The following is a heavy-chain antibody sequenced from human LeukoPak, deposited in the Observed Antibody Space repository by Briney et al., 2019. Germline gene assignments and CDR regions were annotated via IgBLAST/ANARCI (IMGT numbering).Heavy chain of an antibody. CDR3: AKDLLRGVTDY. V-gene: IGHV3-23*01. CDR2: ISGSGGST. Sequence: GGSLRLSCAASGFTFNTYTMNWVRQAPGKGLEWVSYISGSGGSTYYADSVKGRFTISRDNSKNTLYLQMNSLRAEDTAVYYCAKDLLRGVTDYWGQGTLVTVSS. J-gene: IGHJ4*02. D-gene: IGHD3-3*01. CDR1: GFTFNTYT.